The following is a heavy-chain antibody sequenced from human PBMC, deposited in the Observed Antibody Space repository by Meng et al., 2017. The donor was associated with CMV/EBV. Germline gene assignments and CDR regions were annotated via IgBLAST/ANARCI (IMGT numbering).Heavy chain of an antibody. V-gene: IGHV3-23*01. CDR1: GFTFSSYA. Sequence: GESLEISCAASGFTFSSYAMSWVRQAPGKGLEWVSAISGSGGSTYYADSVKGRFTISRDNSKNTLYLQMNSLRAEDTAVYYCAKEGLEYLAAGYNWFDPWGQGTLVTVSS. D-gene: IGHD6-13*01. CDR3: AKEGLEYLAAGYNWFDP. CDR2: ISGSGGST. J-gene: IGHJ5*02.